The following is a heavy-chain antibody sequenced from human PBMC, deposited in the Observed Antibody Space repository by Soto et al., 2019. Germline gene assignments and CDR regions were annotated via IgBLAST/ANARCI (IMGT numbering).Heavy chain of an antibody. Sequence: GGSLRLSCTASGFTFGDYAMSWFRQAPGKGLEWVGFIRSKAYGGTTEYAASVKGRFTISRDDSKSIAYLQMNSLKTEDTAVYYCTRGGVPAAHYYYYDMDVWGQGTTATVSS. J-gene: IGHJ6*02. D-gene: IGHD2-2*01. CDR3: TRGGVPAAHYYYYDMDV. V-gene: IGHV3-49*03. CDR1: GFTFGDYA. CDR2: IRSKAYGGTT.